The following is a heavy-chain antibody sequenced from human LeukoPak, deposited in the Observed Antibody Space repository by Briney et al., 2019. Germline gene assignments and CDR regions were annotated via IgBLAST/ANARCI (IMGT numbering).Heavy chain of an antibody. CDR1: GGSISSSSYY. D-gene: IGHD6-13*01. CDR3: ATNRIAAAGDLDY. V-gene: IGHV4-39*01. CDR2: IYYSGST. J-gene: IGHJ4*02. Sequence: SETLSLTCTVSGGSISSSSYYWGWIRQPPGKGLEWIGSIYYSGSTYYNPSLKSRVTISVDTSKNQFSLKLSSVTAAATAVYYCATNRIAAAGDLDYWGQGTLVTVSS.